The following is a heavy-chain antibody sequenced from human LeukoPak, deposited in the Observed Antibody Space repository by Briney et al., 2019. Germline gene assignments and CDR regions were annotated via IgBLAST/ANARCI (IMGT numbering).Heavy chain of an antibody. Sequence: PSETLSLTCTVSGGSISSYYWSWIRQPAGKGLEWIGRIYTSGSTNYNPSLKSRVTMSVDTSKNQFSLKLSSVTAADTAVYYCARGLRWWGSYRSNWFDPWGQGTLVTVSS. CDR3: ARGLRWWGSYRSNWFDP. J-gene: IGHJ5*02. D-gene: IGHD3-16*02. CDR2: IYTSGST. V-gene: IGHV4-4*07. CDR1: GGSISSYY.